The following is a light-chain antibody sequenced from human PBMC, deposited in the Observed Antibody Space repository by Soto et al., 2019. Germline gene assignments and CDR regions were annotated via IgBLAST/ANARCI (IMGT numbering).Light chain of an antibody. CDR3: CSYAGSYTFVV. CDR1: SSDVGGYNS. Sequence: QSALTQPRSVSGSPGQSVTISCTGTSSDVGGYNSVSWYQQHPGKAPKLIIYDVSKRPSGVPDRFSGSKSGNTASLTISGLQAEDEADYYCCSYAGSYTFVVFGGGPRSPS. CDR2: DVS. J-gene: IGLJ2*01. V-gene: IGLV2-11*01.